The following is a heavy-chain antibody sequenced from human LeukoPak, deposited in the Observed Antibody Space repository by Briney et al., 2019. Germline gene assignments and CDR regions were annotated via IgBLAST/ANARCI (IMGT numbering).Heavy chain of an antibody. CDR1: GYTFTSYG. J-gene: IGHJ4*02. CDR2: ISAYNGNT. D-gene: IGHD6-19*01. Sequence: ASVKVSCKASGYTFTSYGISWVRQAPGQGLEWMGWISAYNGNTNYAQKLQGRVTMTTDTSTSTAYMELRSLRSDDTAVYYCARVFIYGYSSGSGRGENWGQGTLVTVSS. V-gene: IGHV1-18*01. CDR3: ARVFIYGYSSGSGRGEN.